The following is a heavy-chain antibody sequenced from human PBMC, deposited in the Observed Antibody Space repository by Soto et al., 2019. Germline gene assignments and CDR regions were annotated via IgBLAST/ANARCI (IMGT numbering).Heavy chain of an antibody. CDR2: IYSGGST. CDR1: GFTVSSNS. D-gene: IGHD5-18*01. CDR3: AREPYSYGPVDV. J-gene: IGHJ6*02. Sequence: EVQLVESGGGLVQPGGSLRLSFAASGFTVSSNSMSWVRQAPGKGLEWVSVIYSGGSTYYADSVKGRFTISRDNSKNTLYLQMNSLRAEDTAVYYCAREPYSYGPVDVWGQGTTVTVSS. V-gene: IGHV3-66*01.